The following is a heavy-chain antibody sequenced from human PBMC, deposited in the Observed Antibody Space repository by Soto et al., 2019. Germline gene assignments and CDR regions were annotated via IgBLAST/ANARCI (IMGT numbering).Heavy chain of an antibody. Sequence: QVQLQQWGAGLLKPSETLSLTCVVYGGSFSGYYWSWIRQSPGKGLEWIGGINHRGSTNYNPSLERRFTISVDTSKNQFSLKLPSVTAADTAMYYCARDGYCTSTTCRVGNWFDPWGQGTLVTVSS. V-gene: IGHV4-34*01. CDR1: GGSFSGYY. J-gene: IGHJ5*02. D-gene: IGHD2-2*03. CDR2: INHRGST. CDR3: ARDGYCTSTTCRVGNWFDP.